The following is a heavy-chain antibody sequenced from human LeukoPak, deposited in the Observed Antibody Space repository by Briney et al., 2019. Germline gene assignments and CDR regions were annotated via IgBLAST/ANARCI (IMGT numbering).Heavy chain of an antibody. CDR3: ARQGYSNYVDY. Sequence: PSETLSLTCTVSGGSISSYHWSWIRQPPGKGLEWIGYIYYSGSTNYNPSLKSRVTISVDTSKNQFSLKLSSVTAADTAVYYCARQGYSNYVDYWGQGILVTVSS. D-gene: IGHD4-11*01. V-gene: IGHV4-59*08. CDR1: GGSISSYH. J-gene: IGHJ4*02. CDR2: IYYSGST.